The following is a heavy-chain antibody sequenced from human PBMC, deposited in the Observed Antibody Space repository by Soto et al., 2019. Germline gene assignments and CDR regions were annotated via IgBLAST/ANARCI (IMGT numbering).Heavy chain of an antibody. Sequence: QVQLVESGGGVVQPGRSLRLSCAASGLTFSSYAMSWVRQAPGKGLEWVAATSYDGSNKYYADSVKGRFTISRDNSMNTLDLQMNSLRAEDTAVYYCAGVYYGGDSVNNYWGQGTLVTVSS. D-gene: IGHD4-17*01. CDR2: TSYDGSNK. J-gene: IGHJ4*02. CDR3: AGVYYGGDSVNNY. CDR1: GLTFSSYA. V-gene: IGHV3-30-3*01.